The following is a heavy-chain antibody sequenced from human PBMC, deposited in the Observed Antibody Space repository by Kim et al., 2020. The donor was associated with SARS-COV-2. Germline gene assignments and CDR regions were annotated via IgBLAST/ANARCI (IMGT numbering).Heavy chain of an antibody. D-gene: IGHD5-18*01. CDR2: ISYDASTK. V-gene: IGHV3-30*18. CDR1: GFTFSSYG. CDR3: AKDQGYSYGYSLSLDV. J-gene: IGHJ6*01. Sequence: GGSLRLSCAASGFTFSSYGIHWVRQAPGKGLEWVAVISYDASTKYYADSVKGRFTISRDNSKNTLFVQMNSLRAEDTAVYYCAKDQGYSYGYSLSLDVWG.